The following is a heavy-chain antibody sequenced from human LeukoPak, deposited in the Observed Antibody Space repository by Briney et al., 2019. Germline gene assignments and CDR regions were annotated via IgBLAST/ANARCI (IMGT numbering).Heavy chain of an antibody. D-gene: IGHD6-13*01. J-gene: IGHJ4*02. V-gene: IGHV1-8*03. Sequence: ASVKVSCKASGYTFTSYDINWVRQATGQGLEWMGWMDPNSGNTGYAQKFQGRVAITRDTSISTAYMELSSLRSEDTAVYYCARVPIGQQLVPRGGYYFDYWGQGTLVTVSS. CDR1: GYTFTSYD. CDR2: MDPNSGNT. CDR3: ARVPIGQQLVPRGGYYFDY.